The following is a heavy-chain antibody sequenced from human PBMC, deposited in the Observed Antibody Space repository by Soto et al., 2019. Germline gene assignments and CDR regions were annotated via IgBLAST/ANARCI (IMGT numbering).Heavy chain of an antibody. CDR3: ARGDATKIVVTTYYAMDV. CDR2: IIPVFGTP. J-gene: IGHJ6*02. V-gene: IGHV1-69*12. CDR1: GGSLSNYG. D-gene: IGHD3-22*01. Sequence: QVQLVQSGAEVKKPGSSVKVSCKASGGSLSNYGISWVRQAPGQGLEWMGAIIPVFGTPNYAQKFQDRVTITADESTTTAYMEVRSLISEDTAVYYCARGDATKIVVTTYYAMDVWGQGTTVTVSS.